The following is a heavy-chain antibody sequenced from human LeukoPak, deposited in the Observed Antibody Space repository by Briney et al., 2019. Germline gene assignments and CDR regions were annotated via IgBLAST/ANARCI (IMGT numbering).Heavy chain of an antibody. J-gene: IGHJ4*02. CDR1: GFTFSSYG. CDR2: IRSKANSYAT. V-gene: IGHV3-73*01. CDR3: TSRVGATTVDY. D-gene: IGHD1-26*01. Sequence: GGPLRLSCAASGFTFSSYGMSWVRQAPGKGLEWVGRIRSKANSYATAYAASVKGRFTISRDDSKNTAYLQMNSLKTEDTAVYYCTSRVGATTVDYWGQGTLVTVSS.